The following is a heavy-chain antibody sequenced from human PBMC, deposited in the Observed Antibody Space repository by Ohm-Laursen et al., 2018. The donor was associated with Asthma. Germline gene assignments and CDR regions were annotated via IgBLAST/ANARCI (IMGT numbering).Heavy chain of an antibody. CDR2: ISSTGGST. CDR1: GFTFNKHH. CDR3: AKVGLTYYNAMDV. J-gene: IGHJ6*02. V-gene: IGHV3-23*01. D-gene: IGHD4/OR15-4a*01. Sequence: SLRLSCAASGFTFNKHHMTWVRQAPGKGLEWVSEISSTGGSTDYADSVKGRFTTSRDNSKSTMYLQMNSLRAEDTAVYYCAKVGLTYYNAMDVWGQGTTVTVSS.